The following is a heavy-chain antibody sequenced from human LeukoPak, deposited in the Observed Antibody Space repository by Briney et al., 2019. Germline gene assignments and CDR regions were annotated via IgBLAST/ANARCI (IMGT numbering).Heavy chain of an antibody. J-gene: IGHJ5*02. CDR1: GYTFTGYY. CDR2: INPNSGGT. D-gene: IGHD2-15*01. Sequence: ASVKVSCKASGYTFTGYYMHWVRQAPGQGLEWMGWINPNSGGTNYAQKFQGRVTMTRDTSISTAYMELSRLRSDDTAVYYCARLADLGYCSGGSCYSGWYDPGGQGTLVTVSS. CDR3: ARLADLGYCSGGSCYSGWYDP. V-gene: IGHV1-2*02.